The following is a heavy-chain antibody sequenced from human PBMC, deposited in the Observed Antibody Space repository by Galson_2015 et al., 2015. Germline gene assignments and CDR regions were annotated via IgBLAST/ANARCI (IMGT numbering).Heavy chain of an antibody. CDR2: IWYDGSSK. J-gene: IGHJ4*02. V-gene: IGHV3-33*01. Sequence: SLRLSCAASEFPFSMFGMHWVRQAPGKGLEWVAMIWYDGSSKYYGDSVKGRFTISRDNSKNTLFLQMNSLRAEDTAVYYCARDFAPYDSKGLLNYWGQGTLVTVSS. D-gene: IGHD3-22*01. CDR1: EFPFSMFG. CDR3: ARDFAPYDSKGLLNY.